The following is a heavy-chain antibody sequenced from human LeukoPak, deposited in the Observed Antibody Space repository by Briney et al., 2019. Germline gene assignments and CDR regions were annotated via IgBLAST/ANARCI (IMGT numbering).Heavy chain of an antibody. CDR2: IYYSGST. Sequence: GSLRLSCAASGFTVSSHYMTWVRQVPGKGLEWIGYIYYSGSTNYNPSLKSRVTISVDTSKNQFSLKLSSVTAADTAVYYCARAYDSSGYYRVWFDPWGQGTLVTVSS. CDR3: ARAYDSSGYYRVWFDP. D-gene: IGHD3-22*01. CDR1: GFTVSSHY. V-gene: IGHV4-59*02. J-gene: IGHJ5*02.